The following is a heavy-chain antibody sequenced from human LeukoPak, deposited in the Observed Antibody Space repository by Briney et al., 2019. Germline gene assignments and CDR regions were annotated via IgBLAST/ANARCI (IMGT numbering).Heavy chain of an antibody. J-gene: IGHJ4*02. Sequence: SETLSLTCAVYGGSFSGYYWSWIRQPPGKGLEWIGEINHSGSTNYNPSLKSRVTISVDTSKNQFSLKLSSVTAADTAVYYCARVKGGYYYDSSGYRHDLDYWGQGTLVTVSS. CDR2: INHSGST. V-gene: IGHV4-34*01. D-gene: IGHD3-22*01. CDR3: ARVKGGYYYDSSGYRHDLDY. CDR1: GGSFSGYY.